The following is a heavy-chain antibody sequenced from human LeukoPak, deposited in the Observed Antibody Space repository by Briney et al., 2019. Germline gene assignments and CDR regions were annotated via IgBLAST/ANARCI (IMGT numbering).Heavy chain of an antibody. J-gene: IGHJ6*03. CDR2: ISAYNGNT. Sequence: ASVKVSCKSSGYTFTSYGISWVRPAPGQGLEWMGWISAYNGNTNYAQKLQGRVTMTTDTSTSTAYMELRSLRSDDTAVYYCARNPENYYYYMDVWGKGTTVTVSS. V-gene: IGHV1-18*01. D-gene: IGHD5-24*01. CDR3: ARNPENYYYYMDV. CDR1: GYTFTSYG.